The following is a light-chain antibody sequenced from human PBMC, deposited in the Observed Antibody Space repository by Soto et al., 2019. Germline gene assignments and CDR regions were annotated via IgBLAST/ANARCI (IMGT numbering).Light chain of an antibody. Sequence: IVLTQSPGTLSLSPGERATLSCRTSQSVSDNQLAWYQQKPGQAPRLLIYDVSIRATTIPDRFSGSGSGTDFTLTIDTLEPEDFAMYYCQQYTQSLWTFGPGTEVESK. CDR1: QSVSDNQ. CDR2: DVS. V-gene: IGKV3-20*01. J-gene: IGKJ1*01. CDR3: QQYTQSLWT.